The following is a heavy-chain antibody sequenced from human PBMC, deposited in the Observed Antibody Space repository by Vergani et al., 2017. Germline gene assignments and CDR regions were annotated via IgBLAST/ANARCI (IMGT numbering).Heavy chain of an antibody. Sequence: QVQLQESGPGLVKPSQTLSLTCTVSGGSISSGGYYWSWIRQHPGKGLEWIGYIYYSGSTYYNPSLKSRVTISVDTSKNQFSLKLSSVTAADTAVYYCARALEAPHLYIAALFDYWGQGTLVTVSS. CDR2: IYYSGST. D-gene: IGHD6-6*01. CDR1: GGSISSGGYY. V-gene: IGHV4-31*03. CDR3: ARALEAPHLYIAALFDY. J-gene: IGHJ4*02.